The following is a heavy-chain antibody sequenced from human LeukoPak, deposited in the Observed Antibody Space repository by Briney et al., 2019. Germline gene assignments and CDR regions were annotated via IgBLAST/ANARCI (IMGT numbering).Heavy chain of an antibody. Sequence: SVKVSCKASGGTFSSYTISWVRQAPGQGLEWMGRIIPILGIANYAQKFQGRVTITADKSTSTAYMELSSLRSEDTAVYYCARDDGSSYYYFDYWGQGTLVTVSS. CDR2: IIPILGIA. CDR3: ARDDGSSYYYFDY. J-gene: IGHJ4*02. D-gene: IGHD6-6*01. V-gene: IGHV1-69*04. CDR1: GGTFSSYT.